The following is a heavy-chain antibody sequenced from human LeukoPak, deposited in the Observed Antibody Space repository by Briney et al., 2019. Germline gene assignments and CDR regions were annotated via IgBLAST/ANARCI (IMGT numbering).Heavy chain of an antibody. CDR2: ISGSGGST. CDR3: AKDAYDYVWGSSAFDI. V-gene: IGHV3-23*01. J-gene: IGHJ3*02. Sequence: PGGSLRLSCAASGFTFSSYAISWVRQAPGKGLEWVSAISGSGGSTYYADSVKGRFTISRDNSKNTLYLQMNSLRAEDTAVYYCAKDAYDYVWGSSAFDIWGQGKMVTVSS. D-gene: IGHD3-16*01. CDR1: GFTFSSYA.